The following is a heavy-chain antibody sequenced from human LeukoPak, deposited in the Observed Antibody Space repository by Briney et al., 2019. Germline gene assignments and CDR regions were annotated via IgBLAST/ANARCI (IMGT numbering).Heavy chain of an antibody. D-gene: IGHD4-23*01. CDR3: ARARYGGNSEGYFDL. CDR1: GASISSYY. Sequence: SETLSLTCAVSGASISSYYWSWIRQPPGKGLEWIAFIYYSGSTKYNPSLKSRVTISVDTSKNQFSLKLSSVTAADTAVYYCARARYGGNSEGYFDLWGRGTLVTVSS. CDR2: IYYSGST. V-gene: IGHV4-59*01. J-gene: IGHJ2*01.